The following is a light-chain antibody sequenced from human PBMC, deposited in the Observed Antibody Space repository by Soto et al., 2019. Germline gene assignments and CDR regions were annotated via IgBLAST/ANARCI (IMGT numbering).Light chain of an antibody. J-gene: IGKJ5*01. CDR2: GAS. CDR1: QSVTGSY. CDR3: QQYHNWPIT. Sequence: EIVLAQSPGTLSLSPGDTATLSCRASQSVTGSYLAWYQQKPGQAPRLLIFGASSRATGIPVRFSGSGSGTDFTLTISRLQSEDFAVYYCQQYHNWPITFGQGTRLEI. V-gene: IGKV3-20*01.